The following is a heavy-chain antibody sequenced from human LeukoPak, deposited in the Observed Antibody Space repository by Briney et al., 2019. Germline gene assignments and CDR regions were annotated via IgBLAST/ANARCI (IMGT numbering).Heavy chain of an antibody. CDR2: ISYDGSNR. Sequence: GGSLRLSCAASGFTFSSYGMHWVRQAPGKGLEWVAVISYDGSNRYYADSVKGRFTTSRDNAKNSLYLQMNSLRAEDTAVYYCARDPLVAAAGKFDYWGQGTLVTVSS. CDR1: GFTFSSYG. V-gene: IGHV3-30*03. D-gene: IGHD6-13*01. CDR3: ARDPLVAAAGKFDY. J-gene: IGHJ4*02.